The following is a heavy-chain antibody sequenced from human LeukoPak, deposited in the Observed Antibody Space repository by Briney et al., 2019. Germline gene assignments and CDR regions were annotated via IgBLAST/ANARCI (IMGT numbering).Heavy chain of an antibody. J-gene: IGHJ6*02. D-gene: IGHD3-10*01. CDR3: AKGWDGSGPMDV. CDR1: GFTFSSYG. V-gene: IGHV3-30*18. Sequence: LAGGSLRLSCAASGFTFSSYGMHWVRQAPGKGLEWVAVISYDGSNKYYADFVKGRFTISRDNSKNTLYLQMNSLRAEDTAVYYCAKGWDGSGPMDVWGQGTTVTVSS. CDR2: ISYDGSNK.